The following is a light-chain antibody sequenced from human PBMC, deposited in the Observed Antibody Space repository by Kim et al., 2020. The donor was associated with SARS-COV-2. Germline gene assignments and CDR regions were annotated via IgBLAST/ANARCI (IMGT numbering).Light chain of an antibody. V-gene: IGLV3-19*01. J-gene: IGLJ3*02. CDR3: NSRDTSVSHWM. CDR2: GKN. Sequence: SSELTQDPAVSVALGQTVTITCQGDSLRSYYASWYQQKPGQAPVLVAYGKNNRPSGIPDRFSGSYSGNTASLTITGAQAEDEADYYCNSRDTSVSHWMFG. CDR1: SLRSYY.